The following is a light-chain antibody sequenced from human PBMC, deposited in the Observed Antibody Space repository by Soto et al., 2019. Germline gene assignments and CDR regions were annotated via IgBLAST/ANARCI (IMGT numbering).Light chain of an antibody. CDR1: QTISSW. J-gene: IGKJ1*01. CDR2: KAS. V-gene: IGKV1-5*03. Sequence: DIQMTHSPSTLSVSGGDIVTITCRASQTISSWLAWYQQKPGKAPKLLIYKASTLKSGVPSRFSGSGSGTEFTLTISSLQPDDFATYYCQHYNSYSEAFGQGTKVDIK. CDR3: QHYNSYSEA.